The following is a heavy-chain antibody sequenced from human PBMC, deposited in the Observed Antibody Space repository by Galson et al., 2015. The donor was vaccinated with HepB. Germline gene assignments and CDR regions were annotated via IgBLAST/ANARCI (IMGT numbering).Heavy chain of an antibody. V-gene: IGHV1-2*06. Sequence: SVKVSCKASGYTFTDYLIHWVRQAPGQGLEWMGRINPNSGGTNYAQKFQGRVTMTRDTSVRTAYMELDRLKSDDTAVYYCARVSTKPYAFDIWGQGTMVTVSS. CDR2: INPNSGGT. CDR1: GYTFTDYL. CDR3: ARVSTKPYAFDI. J-gene: IGHJ3*02. D-gene: IGHD2-8*01.